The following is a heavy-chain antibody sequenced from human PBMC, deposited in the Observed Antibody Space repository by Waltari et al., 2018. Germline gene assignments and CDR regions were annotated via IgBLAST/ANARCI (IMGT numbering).Heavy chain of an antibody. CDR1: GFIFSSYA. CDR2: VSSKGDST. CDR3: VKGVVTDMVRGGHFDY. Sequence: EVQLVESGGGLVQPGRSLRLSCSTSGFIFSSYAMHWVRQAPGKGLEYISAVSSKGDSTYYRDSVKDRFTISRDNTKNTLYLQMSSLRTEDTAVYYCVKGVVTDMVRGGHFDYWGQGTLVTVSS. V-gene: IGHV3-64D*08. D-gene: IGHD3-10*01. J-gene: IGHJ4*02.